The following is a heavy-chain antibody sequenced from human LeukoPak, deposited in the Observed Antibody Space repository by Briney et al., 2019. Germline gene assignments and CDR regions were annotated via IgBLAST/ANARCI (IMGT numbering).Heavy chain of an antibody. V-gene: IGHV3-23*05. CDR2: IYSTGSTT. CDR3: AKVSWSPTGGDDY. CDR1: GFTFSNFD. D-gene: IGHD6-13*01. Sequence: GGSLRLSCAASGFTFSNFDMSWVRQAPGKGLEWVSGIYSTGSTTHHADSVKGRFTISRDNSKSTLYLQMNSLRPEDTAVYYWAKVSWSPTGGDDYLGQGTPVTGFS. J-gene: IGHJ4*02.